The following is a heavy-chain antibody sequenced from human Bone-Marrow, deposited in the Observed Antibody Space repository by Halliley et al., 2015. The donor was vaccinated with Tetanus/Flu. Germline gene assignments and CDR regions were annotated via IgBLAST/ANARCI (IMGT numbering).Heavy chain of an antibody. CDR2: IYYSWTT. D-gene: IGHD3-22*01. V-gene: IGHV4-59*01. J-gene: IGHJ4*02. Sequence: IGYIYYSWTTNYNPSLKTRVTISVDTSKNQFSLKLSSVTAADTAVYYCARNSGSFFTASFDSWGQGTPVSVSS. CDR3: ARNSGSFFTASFDS.